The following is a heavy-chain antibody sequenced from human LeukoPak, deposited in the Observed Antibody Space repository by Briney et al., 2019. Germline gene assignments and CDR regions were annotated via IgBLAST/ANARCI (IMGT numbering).Heavy chain of an antibody. CDR3: ARDRPGIAVAGDALDI. CDR2: MYNKGST. J-gene: IGHJ3*02. D-gene: IGHD6-19*01. CDR1: GGSIGSYY. Sequence: PSETLSLTCTVSGGSIGSYYWSWIRQPPGKGLEWIGYMYNKGSTGYNPSLKSRVTISVDTSKNQFSLKVRSVTAADTAVYYCARDRPGIAVAGDALDIWGQGTMVTISS. V-gene: IGHV4-59*01.